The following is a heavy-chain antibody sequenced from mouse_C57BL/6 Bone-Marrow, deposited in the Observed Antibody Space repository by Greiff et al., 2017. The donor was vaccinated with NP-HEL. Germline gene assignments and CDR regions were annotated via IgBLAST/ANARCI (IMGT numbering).Heavy chain of an antibody. CDR3: ATITTVVPWYFDV. Sequence: DVMLVESGGGLVKPGGSLKLSCAASGFTFSSYAMSWVRQTPEKRLEWVATISDGGSYTYYPDNVKGRFTISRDNAKNNLYLQMSHLKSEDTAMYYCATITTVVPWYFDVWGTGTTVTVSS. V-gene: IGHV5-4*03. CDR1: GFTFSSYA. J-gene: IGHJ1*03. CDR2: ISDGGSYT. D-gene: IGHD1-1*01.